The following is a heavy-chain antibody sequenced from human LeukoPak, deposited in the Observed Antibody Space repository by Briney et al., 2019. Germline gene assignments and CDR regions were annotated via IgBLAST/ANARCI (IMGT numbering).Heavy chain of an antibody. CDR3: ARQYDTSGYPGPD. CDR2: IKQDGSEK. CDR1: GFTFSSYW. D-gene: IGHD3-22*01. Sequence: PGGSLRLSCAASGFTFSSYWMSWVRQAPGKGLEWVANIKQDGSEKYYVDSVKGRFTISRDNAKNSLYLQMNSLRAEDTAVYYCARQYDTSGYPGPDWGQGTPVTVSS. V-gene: IGHV3-7*01. J-gene: IGHJ4*02.